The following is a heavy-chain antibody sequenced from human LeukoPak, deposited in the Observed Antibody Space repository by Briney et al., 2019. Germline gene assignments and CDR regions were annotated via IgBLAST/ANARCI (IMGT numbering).Heavy chain of an antibody. Sequence: SETLSLTCTVSGGSISSSSWWSWVRQPPGKGLEWIGEIYHSGSTNYNPSLKSRVTISVDKSKNQFSLKLSSVTAADTAVYYCARVGWEYSYGSLPTYYYYMDVWGKGTTATVSS. D-gene: IGHD5-18*01. CDR1: GGSISSSSW. J-gene: IGHJ6*03. CDR2: IYHSGST. CDR3: ARVGWEYSYGSLPTYYYYMDV. V-gene: IGHV4-4*02.